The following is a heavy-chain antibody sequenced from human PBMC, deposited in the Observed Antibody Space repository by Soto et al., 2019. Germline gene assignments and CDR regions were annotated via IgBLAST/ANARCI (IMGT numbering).Heavy chain of an antibody. D-gene: IGHD6-19*01. CDR1: GYTFTSYG. V-gene: IGHV1-18*01. CDR3: ATNPAIAVAGTEYDY. J-gene: IGHJ4*02. Sequence: GASVKVSCKASGYTFTSYGISWVRQAPGQGLEWMGWISAYNGNTNYAQKLQGRVTMTTDTSTSTAYMELRSLRSDDTAVYYCATNPAIAVAGTEYDYWGQGTLVTVSS. CDR2: ISAYNGNT.